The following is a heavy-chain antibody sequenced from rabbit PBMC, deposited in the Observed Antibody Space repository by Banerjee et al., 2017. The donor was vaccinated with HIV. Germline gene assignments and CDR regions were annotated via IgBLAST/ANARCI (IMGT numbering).Heavy chain of an antibody. CDR3: AREGEPGDADYGDFNL. V-gene: IGHV1S40*01. CDR1: GFSFSSSYY. Sequence: QSLEESGGDLVKPGASLTLTCTASGFSFSSSYYMCWVRQAPGKGLEWIACIYAGSSGTTYYARWAKGRFTISKTSSTAVTLQMTSLTAADTATYFCAREGEPGDADYGDFNLWGPGTLVTVS. D-gene: IGHD2-1*01. CDR2: IYAGSSGTT. J-gene: IGHJ4*01.